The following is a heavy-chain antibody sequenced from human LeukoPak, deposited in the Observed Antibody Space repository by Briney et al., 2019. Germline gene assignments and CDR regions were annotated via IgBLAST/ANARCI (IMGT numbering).Heavy chain of an antibody. CDR3: ARETYDSSGYYSDDY. V-gene: IGHV3-23*01. Sequence: PGGSLRLSCAASGFTFSSYAMSWVRQAPGKGLEWVSTISGSGGSTYYADSVKGRFTISRDNSKNTLYLQMNSLRAEDTAVYYCARETYDSSGYYSDDYWGQGTLVTVSS. CDR1: GFTFSSYA. J-gene: IGHJ4*02. D-gene: IGHD3-22*01. CDR2: ISGSGGST.